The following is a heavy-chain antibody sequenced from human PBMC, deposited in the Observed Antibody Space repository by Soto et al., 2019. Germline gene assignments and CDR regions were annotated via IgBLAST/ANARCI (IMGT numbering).Heavy chain of an antibody. CDR2: INHSGST. D-gene: IGHD1-26*01. CDR1: GGSFSGYY. CDR3: ARGTRGSAEYFQH. J-gene: IGHJ1*01. Sequence: QVQLQQWGAGLLKPSETLSLTCAVYGGSFSGYYWSWIRQPPGKGLEWIGEINHSGSTNYNPSLKSRVTISVDTSKNQFSLKLSSVTAADTAVYYCARGTRGSAEYFQHWGQGTLVTVSS. V-gene: IGHV4-34*01.